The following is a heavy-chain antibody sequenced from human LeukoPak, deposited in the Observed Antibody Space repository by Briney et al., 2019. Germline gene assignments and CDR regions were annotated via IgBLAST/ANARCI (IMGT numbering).Heavy chain of an antibody. Sequence: GASLKVSCKASGYTFTGYYMHWVRQAPGQGLEWMGWINPNSGGTNYAQKFQGRVTMTRDTSISTAYMELSRLRSDDTAVYYCARERIAAGNWFDPWGQGTLVTVSS. V-gene: IGHV1-2*02. CDR3: ARERIAAGNWFDP. CDR1: GYTFTGYY. D-gene: IGHD6-13*01. J-gene: IGHJ5*02. CDR2: INPNSGGT.